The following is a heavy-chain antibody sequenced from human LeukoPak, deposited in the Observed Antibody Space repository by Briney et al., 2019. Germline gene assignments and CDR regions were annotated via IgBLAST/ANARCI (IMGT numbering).Heavy chain of an antibody. CDR3: ARDVLTYGSYFDY. Sequence: ETGGSLRLSCAASGFTVSSNYMTWVRQPPGKGLEWVAVISYDGSNKYYTDSVKGRFTISRDNSKNTLYLQMNSLRAEDTAVYYCARDVLTYGSYFDYWGQGTLVTVSS. CDR2: ISYDGSNK. V-gene: IGHV3-30-3*01. J-gene: IGHJ4*02. D-gene: IGHD3-10*01. CDR1: GFTVSSNY.